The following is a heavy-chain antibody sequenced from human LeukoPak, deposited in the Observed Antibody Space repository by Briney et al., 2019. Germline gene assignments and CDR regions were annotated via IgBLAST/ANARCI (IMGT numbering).Heavy chain of an antibody. CDR2: IIPIFRTS. CDR3: ARGLEVYSYDL. V-gene: IGHV1-69*05. J-gene: IGHJ5*02. CDR1: GGTFSTFS. D-gene: IGHD5-18*01. Sequence: SVKVSCKPSGGTFSTFSFSWVRQAPPQGLEWMGRIIPIFRTSSYAHKFQGRLTIITDDSTGTAYMELSSPGSEDTAVYYCARGLEVYSYDLWGQGTLVTVSS.